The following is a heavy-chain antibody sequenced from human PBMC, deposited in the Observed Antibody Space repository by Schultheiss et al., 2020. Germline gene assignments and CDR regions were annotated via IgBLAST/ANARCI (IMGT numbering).Heavy chain of an antibody. CDR2: INPNSGGT. V-gene: IGHV1-2*06. Sequence: AFVKVSCKASGYTFTSYYMHWVRQAPGQGLEWMGRINPNSGGTNYAQKFQGRVTMTRDTSISTAYMELSRLRSDDTAVYYCARDWGYGDSDYWGQGTLVTVSS. CDR3: ARDWGYGDSDY. D-gene: IGHD4-17*01. CDR1: GYTFTSYY. J-gene: IGHJ4*02.